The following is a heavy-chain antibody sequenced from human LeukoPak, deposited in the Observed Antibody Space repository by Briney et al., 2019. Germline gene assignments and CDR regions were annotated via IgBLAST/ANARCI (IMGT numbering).Heavy chain of an antibody. CDR2: ISSSSSYI. CDR3: ARASRERWVIGY. V-gene: IGHV3-21*04. J-gene: IGHJ4*02. D-gene: IGHD5-24*01. Sequence: GGSLRLSCAASGFTFSSYSMNWVRQAPGKGLEWVSSISSSSSYIYYADSVKGRFTISRDNSKNTLYLQMNSLRAEDTAVYYCARASRERWVIGYWGQGTLVTVSS. CDR1: GFTFSSYS.